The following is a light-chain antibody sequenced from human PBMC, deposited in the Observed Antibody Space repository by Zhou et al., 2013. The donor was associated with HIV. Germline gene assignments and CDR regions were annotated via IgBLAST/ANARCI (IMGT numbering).Light chain of an antibody. V-gene: IGKV1-5*03. CDR2: RAS. J-gene: IGKJ2*01. CDR1: PTISEW. Sequence: DTQMTQSPSTLSASVGDRVTITCRASPTISEWLAWYQQKPGKAPKLLIYRASSLESGVPSRFSGSGSGTDFTLTISSLQPDDFATYYCQQYNSYSTFGQGTKLEIK. CDR3: QQYNSYST.